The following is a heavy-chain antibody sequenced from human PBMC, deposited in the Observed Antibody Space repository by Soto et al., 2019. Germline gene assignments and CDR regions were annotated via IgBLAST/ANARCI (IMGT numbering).Heavy chain of an antibody. V-gene: IGHV1-2*02. CDR1: GYTFTDHY. D-gene: IGHD3-22*01. CDR3: VRDLAALYDSSGYYLDY. CDR2: LDPNSGAR. Sequence: ASVKVSCKASGYTFTDHYMHWVRQAPGKGVEWMGCLDPNSGARKYAQRFQGRVTMTSDTSISTAYMELSRLTSDDTAIYYCVRDLAALYDSSGYYLDYWGQGSLVTVSS. J-gene: IGHJ4*02.